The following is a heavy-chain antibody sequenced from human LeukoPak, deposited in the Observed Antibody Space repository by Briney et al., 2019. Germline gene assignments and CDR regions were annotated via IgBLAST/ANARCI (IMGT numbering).Heavy chain of an antibody. CDR1: GYTFTSYD. Sequence: ASVKVSCKASGYTFTSYDINWVRQATGQGLEWMGWMNPNSGNTGYAQKFQGRVTMTRNTSISTAYMELSSLRSEDTAVYYCARGLGRIAARKTGSFDYWGQGTLVTVSS. J-gene: IGHJ4*02. CDR3: ARGLGRIAARKTGSFDY. V-gene: IGHV1-8*01. CDR2: MNPNSGNT. D-gene: IGHD6-6*01.